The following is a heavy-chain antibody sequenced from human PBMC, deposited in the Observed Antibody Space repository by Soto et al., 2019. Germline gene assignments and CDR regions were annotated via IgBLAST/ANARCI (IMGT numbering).Heavy chain of an antibody. J-gene: IGHJ5*02. V-gene: IGHV4-61*08. Sequence: AETLSLTCTLSGGSISRGDYYWRWIRPQQGKYLQWIGYIYYSGSTNYNPSLKSRVTISVDTSKNQFSLKLSSVTAADTAVYYCARDYRPGLRKGQGWFDPWGQGTLVTVSS. CDR3: ARDYRPGLRKGQGWFDP. CDR2: IYYSGST. D-gene: IGHD3-10*01. CDR1: GGSISRGDYY.